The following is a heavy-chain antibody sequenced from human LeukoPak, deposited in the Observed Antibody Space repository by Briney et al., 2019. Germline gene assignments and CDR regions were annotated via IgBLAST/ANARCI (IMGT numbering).Heavy chain of an antibody. CDR1: GGSIRSYY. J-gene: IGHJ5*02. Sequence: SETLSLTCTVSGGSIRSYYWSWIRQPPGKGLEWIGYIYYGGKTNYSPSLMSRVSISGDTSKNQFSLKLSFVTAADTAVYYCARQDSGWNWVDPWGQGTLVTVSS. D-gene: IGHD3-10*01. CDR2: IYYGGKT. V-gene: IGHV4-59*08. CDR3: ARQDSGWNWVDP.